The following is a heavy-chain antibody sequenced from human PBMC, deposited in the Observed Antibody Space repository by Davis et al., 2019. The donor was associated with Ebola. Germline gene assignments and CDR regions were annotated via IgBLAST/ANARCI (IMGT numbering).Heavy chain of an antibody. CDR1: GGTFSNFS. CDR2: IIPSYGAA. Sequence: SVTVSCKASGGTFSNFSLSWVRQAPGRGPEWMGGIIPSYGAADYAQKFQGRVTITADEFTSTTYMELTSLRSEDTAVYYCARDGGSRSYDNFQDWGQGTRVTVSS. J-gene: IGHJ1*01. D-gene: IGHD3-10*01. CDR3: ARDGGSRSYDNFQD. V-gene: IGHV1-69*13.